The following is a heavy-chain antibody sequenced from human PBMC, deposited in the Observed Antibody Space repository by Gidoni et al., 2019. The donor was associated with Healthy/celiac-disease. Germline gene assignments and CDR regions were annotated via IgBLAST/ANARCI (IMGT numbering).Heavy chain of an antibody. Sequence: QVQLVQSGAEVKKPGSSVKVSCKASGGTFSSYAISWVRQAPGQGLEWMGGINPIFGTANYAQKFQGRVTITEDESTSTAYMELSSLRSEDTAVYYCARVGTHYDSSGHLPFDIWGQGTMVTVSS. CDR1: GGTFSSYA. V-gene: IGHV1-69*01. J-gene: IGHJ3*02. CDR3: ARVGTHYDSSGHLPFDI. CDR2: INPIFGTA. D-gene: IGHD3-22*01.